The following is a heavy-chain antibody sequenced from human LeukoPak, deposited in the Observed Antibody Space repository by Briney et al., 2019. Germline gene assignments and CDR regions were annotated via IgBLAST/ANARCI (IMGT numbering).Heavy chain of an antibody. J-gene: IGHJ5*02. Sequence: GGSLRLSCAASGFTVSSNYMSWVRQAPGKGLEWVSVIYSGGSTYYADSVKGRFTISRHNSKNTLYLQMTSLRAEDTAVYYCARGWVFQTFRFDPWGQGTLVTVSS. D-gene: IGHD1-26*01. CDR1: GFTVSSNY. V-gene: IGHV3-53*04. CDR2: IYSGGST. CDR3: ARGWVFQTFRFDP.